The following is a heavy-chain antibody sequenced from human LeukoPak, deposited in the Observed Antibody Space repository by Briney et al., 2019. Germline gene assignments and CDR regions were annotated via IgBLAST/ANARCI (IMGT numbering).Heavy chain of an antibody. D-gene: IGHD2-21*02. CDR2: INHSGTT. V-gene: IGHV4-34*01. CDR1: GGSFRGYY. J-gene: IGHJ6*02. CDR3: TKGVVAVTALYYYYYGLDV. Sequence: KPSETLSLTCAVYGGSFRGYYWSWIRQPPGKGLEWIGEINHSGTTNYSPSLKSRVTISLDTSKNQFSLKLSSVTAADTAVYYCTKGVVAVTALYYYYYGLDVWGRGTPVTVSS.